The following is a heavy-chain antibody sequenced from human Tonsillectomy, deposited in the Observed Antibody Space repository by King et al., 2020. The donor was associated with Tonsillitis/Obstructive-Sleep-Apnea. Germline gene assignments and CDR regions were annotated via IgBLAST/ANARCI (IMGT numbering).Heavy chain of an antibody. J-gene: IGHJ6*03. Sequence: VQLVESGGGLVKPGGSLRLSCAASGFTFSNAWMSWVRQAPGKGLEWVGRIKSKTDGGTTDYAAPVKGRFTISRDDSKNTLYLQMNSLKTVDTAVYYCTTVSLPRRITIFGVVIASGSESYMDVWGKGTTVTVSS. V-gene: IGHV3-15*01. CDR2: IKSKTDGGTT. CDR3: TTVSLPRRITIFGVVIASGSESYMDV. D-gene: IGHD3-3*01. CDR1: GFTFSNAW.